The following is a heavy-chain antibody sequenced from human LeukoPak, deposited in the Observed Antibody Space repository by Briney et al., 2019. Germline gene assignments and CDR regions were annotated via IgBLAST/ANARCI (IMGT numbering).Heavy chain of an antibody. D-gene: IGHD4-23*01. CDR2: IKQDGSEK. Sequence: PGGSLRLSCAASGFIFSSYWMSWVRQAPGKGLEWVANIKQDGSEKHYVDSVKGRFTISRDNAKNSLYLQMNSLRAEDTAVYYCARDLVVTLDHWGPGTLVTVSS. V-gene: IGHV3-7*03. J-gene: IGHJ4*02. CDR3: ARDLVVTLDH. CDR1: GFIFSSYW.